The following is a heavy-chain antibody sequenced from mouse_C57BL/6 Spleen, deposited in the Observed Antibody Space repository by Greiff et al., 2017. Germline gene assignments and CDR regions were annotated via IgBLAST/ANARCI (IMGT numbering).Heavy chain of an antibody. D-gene: IGHD1-1*01. V-gene: IGHV1-55*01. CDR1: GYTFTSYW. CDR3: ASEGLLRYWYFDV. J-gene: IGHJ1*03. CDR2: IYPGSGST. Sequence: VQLQQPGAELVKPGASVKMSCKASGYTFTSYWITWVKQRPGQGLEWIGDIYPGSGSTNYNEKFKSKDTLTVDTSYTTAYMQLSRLTSEDSSVYYCASEGLLRYWYFDVWGTGTTVTVSS.